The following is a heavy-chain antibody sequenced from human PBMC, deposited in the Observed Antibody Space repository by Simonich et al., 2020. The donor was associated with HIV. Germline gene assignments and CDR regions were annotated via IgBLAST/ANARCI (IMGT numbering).Heavy chain of an antibody. D-gene: IGHD3-22*01. CDR2: IYHSGTT. V-gene: IGHV4-38-2*01. J-gene: IGHJ6*02. Sequence: QVQLQESGPGLVKSSETLSLTCAVSGYSIRSGYYWGWIRQPPGKGLEGIGSIYHSGTTYYNPSLKSRVTISVDTPKNQFSLKLSSVTAADTAVYYCASGYYYDSSGYPWYYYGMDVWGQGTTVTVSS. CDR1: GYSIRSGYY. CDR3: ASGYYYDSSGYPWYYYGMDV.